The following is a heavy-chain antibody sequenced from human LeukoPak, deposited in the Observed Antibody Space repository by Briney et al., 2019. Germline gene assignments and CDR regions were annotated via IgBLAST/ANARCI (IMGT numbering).Heavy chain of an antibody. D-gene: IGHD2/OR15-2a*01. V-gene: IGHV1-8*01. CDR3: ARGLAGLRTTPGGGDY. J-gene: IGHJ4*02. CDR2: MNPNSGDT. CDR1: GYTFTSYD. Sequence: GASVKASCKASGYTFTSYDINWVRQATGQGLEWMGWMNPNSGDTGYAQKFQGRVTMTRNTSISTAYMELSSLRSEDTAVYYCARGLAGLRTTPGGGDYWGQGTLVTVSS.